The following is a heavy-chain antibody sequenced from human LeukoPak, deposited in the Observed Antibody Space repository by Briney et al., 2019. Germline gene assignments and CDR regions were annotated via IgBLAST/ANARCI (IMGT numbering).Heavy chain of an antibody. CDR3: ARNLGVGATTHFDY. D-gene: IGHD1-26*01. CDR1: GFTLSSNY. J-gene: IGHJ4*02. V-gene: IGHV3-66*01. CDR2: IYSGGST. Sequence: GGSLRLSCAASGFTLSSNYMSWVRQAPGKGLEGVAVIYSGGSTYYPDSVKGRFTISRDNSKNTLYLQMNSLRAEDTAVYYCARNLGVGATTHFDYWGQGTLVTVSS.